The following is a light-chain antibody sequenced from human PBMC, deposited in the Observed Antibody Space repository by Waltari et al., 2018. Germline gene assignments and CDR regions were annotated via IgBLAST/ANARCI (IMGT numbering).Light chain of an antibody. CDR1: HYISTY. J-gene: IGKJ4*01. Sequence: EIVLTQSPVTLSLSPGERATLSCRASHYISTYLTWYQQKPGQAPRLLMYDASNRATGIPARFSGSGSGTDFTLTISSLEPEDFAVYYCQQRTNWPPALTFGGGTKVEI. CDR2: DAS. V-gene: IGKV3-11*01. CDR3: QQRTNWPPALT.